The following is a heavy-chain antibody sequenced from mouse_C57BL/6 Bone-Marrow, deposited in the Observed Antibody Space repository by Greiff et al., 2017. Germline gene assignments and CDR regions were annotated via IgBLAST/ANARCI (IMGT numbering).Heavy chain of an antibody. D-gene: IGHD1-1*01. Sequence: EVQLQQSGPELVKPGASVKISCKASGYSFTDYNMNWVKQSNGKSLEWIGVINPNYGTTSYNQKFKGKATLTVDQSSSTAYMQLNSLTSEDSAVYYCASRSYGSSYDYAMDYWGQGTSVTVSS. V-gene: IGHV1-39*01. J-gene: IGHJ4*01. CDR2: INPNYGTT. CDR3: ASRSYGSSYDYAMDY. CDR1: GYSFTDYN.